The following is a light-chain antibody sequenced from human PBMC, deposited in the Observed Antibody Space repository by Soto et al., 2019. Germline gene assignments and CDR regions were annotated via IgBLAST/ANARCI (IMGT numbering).Light chain of an antibody. J-gene: IGLJ2*01. CDR1: SSAVGAYNY. CDR2: EVS. CDR3: SSYTGSTFVI. Sequence: QSVLIQPASVSGSPGQSVTISCTGTSSAVGAYNYVSWYQQHPGKAPKLMIFEVSNRPSGVSNRFSGSKSGNTASLTISGLQAEDEADYFCSSYTGSTFVIFGGGTKVTVL. V-gene: IGLV2-14*03.